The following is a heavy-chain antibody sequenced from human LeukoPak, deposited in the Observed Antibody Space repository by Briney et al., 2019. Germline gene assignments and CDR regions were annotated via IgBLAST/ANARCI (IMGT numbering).Heavy chain of an antibody. J-gene: IGHJ4*02. V-gene: IGHV1-2*02. CDR3: ARGPPYYDILTGYYY. CDR1: GYTFTGYY. CDR2: INPNSGDT. D-gene: IGHD3-9*01. Sequence: ASVKVSCKASGYTFTGYYMHWVRQAPGQGLEWMGWINPNSGDTNYAQKFQGRVTMTRDTSISTAYMKLSRLRSDDTAVYYCARGPPYYDILTGYYYWGQGTLVTVSS.